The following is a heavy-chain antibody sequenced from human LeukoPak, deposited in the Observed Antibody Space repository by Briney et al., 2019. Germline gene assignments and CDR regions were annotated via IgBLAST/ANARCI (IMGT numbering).Heavy chain of an antibody. CDR1: GYTFTSYD. CDR3: ARVLALQYYDFWSGYQNWFDP. Sequence: ASVKVSCKASGYTFTSYDINWVRQATGQGLEWMGWMNPNSGNTGYAQKFQGRVTITRNTSISTAYMELSSLRSEDTAVYYCARVLALQYYDFWSGYQNWFDPWGQGTLVTVSS. V-gene: IGHV1-8*03. CDR2: MNPNSGNT. J-gene: IGHJ5*02. D-gene: IGHD3-3*01.